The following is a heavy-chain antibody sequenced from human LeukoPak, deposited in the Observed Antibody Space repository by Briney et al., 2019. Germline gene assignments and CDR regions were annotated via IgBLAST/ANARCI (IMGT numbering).Heavy chain of an antibody. D-gene: IGHD3-10*01. CDR2: INSDGSST. J-gene: IGHJ4*02. CDR3: ARNLYSVVRDFDD. Sequence: GGSLRLSCAASGSTFSSYWMHWVRQAPGKGLVWVSRINSDGSSTSYADSVKGRFTISRYNAKNTLYLQMNSLRAEDTAVYYCARNLYSVVRDFDDWGQGTLVTVSS. CDR1: GSTFSSYW. V-gene: IGHV3-74*01.